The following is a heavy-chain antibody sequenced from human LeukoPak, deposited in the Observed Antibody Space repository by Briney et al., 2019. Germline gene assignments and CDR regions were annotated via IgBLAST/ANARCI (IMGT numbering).Heavy chain of an antibody. CDR1: GYTFTDYY. D-gene: IGHD6-6*01. J-gene: IGHJ4*02. CDR3: ARASYITSTDY. CDR2: VIPNSGGT. V-gene: IGHV1-2*02. Sequence: ASVSVSFRASGYTFTDYYMHWVRQAPGQGLEWMGWVIPNSGGTNYAQKFQGRVTMTRDTAISTAYMELRQLRSDDTAVYYCARASYITSTDYWGQGTLVTVSS.